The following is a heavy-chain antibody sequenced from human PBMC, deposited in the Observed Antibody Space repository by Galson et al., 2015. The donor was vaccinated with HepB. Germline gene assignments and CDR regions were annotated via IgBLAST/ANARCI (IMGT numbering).Heavy chain of an antibody. Sequence: SVKVSCKASGYTFTKSEMNWVRQAPGQGPEWMRWINTNTGDPTYAQGFKRRFVFSVDASVNTAYLQISSLKAEDTAVYYCARESVATMVRGVLDFWGQGTLVTVSS. D-gene: IGHD3-10*01. CDR2: INTNTGDP. CDR1: GYTFTKSE. CDR3: ARESVATMVRGVLDF. J-gene: IGHJ4*02. V-gene: IGHV7-4-1*02.